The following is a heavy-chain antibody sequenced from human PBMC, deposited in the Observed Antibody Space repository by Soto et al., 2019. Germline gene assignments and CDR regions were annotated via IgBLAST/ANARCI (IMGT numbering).Heavy chain of an antibody. Sequence: LETLSLSCDRPGGTHSRYHWCPNRQTPGKGLEWIGYIYYSGSTNYNPSLKSRVTISVDTSKNQFSLKLSSVTAADTAVCYCARGAPDLVPAASYYWGQGTLVTVSS. J-gene: IGHJ4*02. V-gene: IGHV4-59*01. CDR2: IYYSGST. CDR1: GGTHSRYH. D-gene: IGHD2-2*01. CDR3: ARGAPDLVPAASYY.